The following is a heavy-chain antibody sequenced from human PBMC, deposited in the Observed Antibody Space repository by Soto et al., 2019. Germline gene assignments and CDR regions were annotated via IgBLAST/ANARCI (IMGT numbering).Heavy chain of an antibody. CDR3: ARVRYGGYSYYFDY. CDR1: GFTFSRFW. CDR2: IQQDGSEK. Sequence: GGSLRLSCAVSGFTFSRFWMGWVRQAPGRGLEWVANIQQDGSEKYYVDSVKGRFTTSKDNVKNSLYLQMNSLGAEDTAVYYWARVRYGGYSYYFDYWGQGALVTVSS. V-gene: IGHV3-7*03. D-gene: IGHD4-17*01. J-gene: IGHJ4*02.